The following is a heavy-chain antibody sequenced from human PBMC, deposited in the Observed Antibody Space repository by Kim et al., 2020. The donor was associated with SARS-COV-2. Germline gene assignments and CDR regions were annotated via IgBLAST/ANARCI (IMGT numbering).Heavy chain of an antibody. Sequence: GGSLRLSCAASGFTVSSNYMSWVRQAPGKGLEWVSVIYSGGSTYYADSVKGRFTISRDNSKNTLYLQMNSLRAEDTAVYYCARGDPINFWSGYSPFDYWGQGTLVTVSS. CDR2: IYSGGST. CDR3: ARGDPINFWSGYSPFDY. J-gene: IGHJ4*02. V-gene: IGHV3-53*01. D-gene: IGHD3-3*01. CDR1: GFTVSSNY.